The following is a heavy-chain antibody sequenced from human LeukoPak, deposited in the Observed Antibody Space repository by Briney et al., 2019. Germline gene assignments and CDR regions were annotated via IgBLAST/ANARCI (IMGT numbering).Heavy chain of an antibody. D-gene: IGHD3-3*01. J-gene: IGHJ4*02. CDR3: ARLPGGSGYSDAYRFDY. V-gene: IGHV3-23*01. CDR2: ISASGGST. Sequence: GSLRLSCSASGFTFSSSAMHWVRQAPGKGLEWVSAISASGGSTFYADSAKGRLTISRDNSKNTVSLQMNSLRAEDTAVYYCARLPGGSGYSDAYRFDYWGQGTLVTVSS. CDR1: GFTFSSSA.